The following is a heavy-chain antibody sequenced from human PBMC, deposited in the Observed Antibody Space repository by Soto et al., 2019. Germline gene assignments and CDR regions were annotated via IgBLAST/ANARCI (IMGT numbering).Heavy chain of an antibody. CDR1: GGSISSSSYY. V-gene: IGHV4-39*01. Sequence: QLQLQESGPGLVKPSETLSLTCTVSGGSISSSSYYWGWIRQPPGKGLEWIGSIYYSGSTYYNPSLKSRVTISVDTSKNQFSLKLSSVTAADTAVYYCARRRDYSSSWSPNSYYYGMDVWGQGTTVTVSS. D-gene: IGHD6-13*01. CDR3: ARRRDYSSSWSPNSYYYGMDV. CDR2: IYYSGST. J-gene: IGHJ6*02.